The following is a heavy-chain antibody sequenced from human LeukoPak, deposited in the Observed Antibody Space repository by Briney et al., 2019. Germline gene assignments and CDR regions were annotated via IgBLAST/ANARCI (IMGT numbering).Heavy chain of an antibody. CDR2: ISGSGGST. CDR3: AKDLGYDILTGYGDY. CDR1: GFTFSSYA. J-gene: IGHJ4*02. V-gene: IGHV3-23*01. D-gene: IGHD3-9*01. Sequence: GGSLRLSCAASGFTFSSYAMSCVRQAPGKGLEWVSAISGSGGSTYYADSVKGRFTISRDNSKNTLYLQMNSLRAEDTAVYYCAKDLGYDILTGYGDYWGQGTLVTVSS.